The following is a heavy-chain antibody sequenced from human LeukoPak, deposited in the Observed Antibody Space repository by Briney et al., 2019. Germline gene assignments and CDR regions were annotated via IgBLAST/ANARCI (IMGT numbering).Heavy chain of an antibody. CDR3: ARENWATFDY. V-gene: IGHV3-23*01. CDR2: ISGSGST. D-gene: IGHD7-27*01. CDR1: GFTFRRYA. J-gene: IGHJ4*02. Sequence: GGSLRLSCAASGFTFRRYAMTWVRQAPGKGLEWVSAISGSGSTYYADSVKGRFTISRDNAKESLFPQMNSLRADDTAVYYCARENWATFDYWGQGALVTVSS.